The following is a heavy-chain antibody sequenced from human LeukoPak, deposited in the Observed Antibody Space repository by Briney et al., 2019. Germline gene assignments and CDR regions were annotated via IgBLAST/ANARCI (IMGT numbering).Heavy chain of an antibody. J-gene: IGHJ4*02. CDR1: GGTFSSYY. CDR3: AREGSGYSYGFLDY. D-gene: IGHD5-18*01. Sequence: ASVKVSCKASGGTFSSYYISWVRQAPGQGLEWMGRIIPNRGIANYAQKFQGRVTITADKSTSTAYMELSSLRSEDTAVYYCAREGSGYSYGFLDYWGQGTLVTVSS. V-gene: IGHV1-69*04. CDR2: IIPNRGIA.